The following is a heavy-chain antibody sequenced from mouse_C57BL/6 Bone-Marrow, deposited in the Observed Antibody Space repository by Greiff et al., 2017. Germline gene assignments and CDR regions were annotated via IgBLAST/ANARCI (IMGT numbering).Heavy chain of an antibody. V-gene: IGHV1-81*01. Sequence: QVHVKQSGAELARPGASVKLSCKASGYTFTSYGISWVKQRTGQGLEWIGEIYPRSGNTYYNEKFKGKATLTADKSSSTAYMELRSLTSEDSAVYFCGTYYSNVFDYGGQGTTLTVSS. J-gene: IGHJ2*01. D-gene: IGHD2-5*01. CDR3: GTYYSNVFDY. CDR1: GYTFTSYG. CDR2: IYPRSGNT.